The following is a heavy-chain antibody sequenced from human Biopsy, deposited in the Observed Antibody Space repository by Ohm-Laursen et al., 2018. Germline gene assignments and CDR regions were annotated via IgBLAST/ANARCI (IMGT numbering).Heavy chain of an antibody. Sequence: SQTLSLTCIVSGGSISSYYWMWIRQPPGKGLEWIGYIHHAQSATYSPSLKSRVTISIDTSKNEFSLNLTSVTATDTAVYYCARLSLYNGSYYWGYWGQGTLVTVSS. CDR3: ARLSLYNGSYYWGY. V-gene: IGHV4-59*08. J-gene: IGHJ4*02. D-gene: IGHD1-26*01. CDR1: GGSISSYY. CDR2: IHHAQSA.